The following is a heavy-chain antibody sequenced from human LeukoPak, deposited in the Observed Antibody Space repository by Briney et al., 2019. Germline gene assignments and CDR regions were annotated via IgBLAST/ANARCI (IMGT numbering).Heavy chain of an antibody. V-gene: IGHV3-23*01. CDR2: IRGDGV. J-gene: IGHJ3*02. D-gene: IGHD6-13*01. Sequence: GGSLRLSCTASGFTFAIYHMSWVRQDPGNRQEGVATIRGDGVYYADSLKGRFTISRDDSKNTVYVQMNSLRAEDTAVYYCAKSRVEVAGTGGFDTWGQGTLVAVSS. CDR1: GFTFAIYH. CDR3: AKSRVEVAGTGGFDT.